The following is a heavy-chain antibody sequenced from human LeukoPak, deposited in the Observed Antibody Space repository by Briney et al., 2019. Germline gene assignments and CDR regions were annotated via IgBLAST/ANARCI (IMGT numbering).Heavy chain of an antibody. V-gene: IGHV4-34*01. Sequence: SETLSLTCAAYGGSFSGYYWSWIRQPPGKGLEWIGEINHSGSTNYNPSLKSRVTISVDTSKNQFSLKLSSVTAADTAVYYCARGLQRYYYYMDVWGKGTTVTVSS. CDR1: GGSFSGYY. J-gene: IGHJ6*03. CDR3: ARGLQRYYYYMDV. CDR2: INHSGST. D-gene: IGHD4-11*01.